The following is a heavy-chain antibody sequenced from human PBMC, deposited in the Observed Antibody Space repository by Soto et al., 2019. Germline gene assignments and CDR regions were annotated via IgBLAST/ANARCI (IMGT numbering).Heavy chain of an antibody. Sequence: GASVKVSCKASGSTFSNYGISWVRQAPGQGLEWMGWISGYNVITNYVQKFQGRVTMTKDTSTRTAYMDLRSMSYEDTAVYYCARAETWVTGRTGADWRQGTLVTVS. D-gene: IGHD1-20*01. J-gene: IGHJ4*02. CDR1: GSTFSNYG. CDR2: ISGYNVIT. CDR3: ARAETWVTGRTGAD. V-gene: IGHV1-18*04.